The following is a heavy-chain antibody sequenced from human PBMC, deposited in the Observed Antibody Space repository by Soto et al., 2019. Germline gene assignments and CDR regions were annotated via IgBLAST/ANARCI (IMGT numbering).Heavy chain of an antibody. CDR2: ISYDGSNK. CDR3: AKDPPPPRQMGYFDD. V-gene: IGHV3-30*18. D-gene: IGHD1-26*01. J-gene: IGHJ4*02. Sequence: GGSLRLSCAASGFTFSSYGMHWVRQAPGKGLEWVAVISYDGSNKYYADSVKGRFTISRDNSKNTLYLQMNSLRAEDTAVYYCAKDPPPPRQMGYFDDCGQGTLVTVSS. CDR1: GFTFSSYG.